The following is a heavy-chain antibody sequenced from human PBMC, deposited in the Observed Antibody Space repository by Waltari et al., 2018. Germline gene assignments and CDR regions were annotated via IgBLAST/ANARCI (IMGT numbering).Heavy chain of an antibody. CDR2: LIPIFGTA. CDR1: GGTFSSYA. V-gene: IGHV1-69*01. CDR3: ARDPSSSWYRPNWFDP. D-gene: IGHD6-13*01. J-gene: IGHJ5*02. Sequence: QVQLVQSGAEVKKPVSSVKVSCKASGGTFSSYAISWVRQAPGQGLEWMGGLIPIFGTANYAQKFQGRVTITADESTSTAYMELSRLRSEDTAVYYCARDPSSSWYRPNWFDPGGQGTLVTVSS.